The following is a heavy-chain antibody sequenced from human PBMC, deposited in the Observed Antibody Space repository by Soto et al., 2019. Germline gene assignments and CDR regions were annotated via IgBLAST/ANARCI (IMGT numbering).Heavy chain of an antibody. CDR3: AKDNRQWLVQKYLDY. J-gene: IGHJ4*02. Sequence: GGSLRLSCAASGFTFSSYAMSWVRQAPGKGLEWVSAISGSGGSTYYADSVKGRFTISRDNSKNTLYLQMNSLRAEDTAVYYCAKDNRQWLVQKYLDYWGQGTLVTVSS. CDR1: GFTFSSYA. D-gene: IGHD6-19*01. CDR2: ISGSGGST. V-gene: IGHV3-23*01.